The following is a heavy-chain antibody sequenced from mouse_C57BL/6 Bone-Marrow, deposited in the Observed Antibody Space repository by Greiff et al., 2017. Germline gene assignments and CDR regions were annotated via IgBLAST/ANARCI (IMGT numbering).Heavy chain of an antibody. CDR2: INPNNGGT. V-gene: IGHV1-26*01. J-gene: IGHJ1*03. CDR1: GYTFTDYY. D-gene: IGHD1-1*01. Sequence: EVQLQQSGPELVKPGASVKISCKASGYTFTDYYMNWVKQSHGKSLEWIGDINPNNGGTSYNPKFKGTATLTVDKSSSTAYIELRSLTSEDSAVYYCARGDITTAFDVWGTGTTVTGSS. CDR3: ARGDITTAFDV.